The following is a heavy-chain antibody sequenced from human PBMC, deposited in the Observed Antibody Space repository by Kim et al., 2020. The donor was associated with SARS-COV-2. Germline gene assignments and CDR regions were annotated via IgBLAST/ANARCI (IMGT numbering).Heavy chain of an antibody. J-gene: IGHJ4*02. D-gene: IGHD6-13*01. Sequence: YADSVKGRFTTSRDNAKNSLYLQMNSLRAEDTAVYYCARPSIAAAGTFDYWGQGTLVTVSS. CDR3: ARPSIAAAGTFDY. V-gene: IGHV3-21*01.